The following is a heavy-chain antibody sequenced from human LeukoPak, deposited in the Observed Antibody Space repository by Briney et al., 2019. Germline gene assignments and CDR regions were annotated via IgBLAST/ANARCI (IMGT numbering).Heavy chain of an antibody. J-gene: IGHJ4*02. CDR1: AFTFSNYW. CDR2: IKQDGSEK. CDR3: ARGSGWLGY. Sequence: GGSRRLSCAAPAFTFSNYWMSWVRQAPGKGLEWVANIKQDGSEKKYVESVKGRFTISRDNAKNSLYLQMNSLGVDDMAVYYCARGSGWLGYWGQGTLVTVSS. D-gene: IGHD6-25*01. V-gene: IGHV3-7*03.